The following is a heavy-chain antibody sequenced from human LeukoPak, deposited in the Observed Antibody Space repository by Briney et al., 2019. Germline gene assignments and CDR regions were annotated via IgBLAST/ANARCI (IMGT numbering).Heavy chain of an antibody. CDR2: IYYSGST. V-gene: IGHV4-39*07. J-gene: IGHJ4*02. CDR1: GGSISSSSYY. CDR3: ARDVRGGFDY. Sequence: PSETLSLTCTVSGGSISSSSYYWGWMRQPPGKRLEWIGSIYYSGSTYYNPSLKSRVTISVDTSKNQFSLKLSSVTAADTAVYYCARDVRGGFDYWGQGTLVTVSS.